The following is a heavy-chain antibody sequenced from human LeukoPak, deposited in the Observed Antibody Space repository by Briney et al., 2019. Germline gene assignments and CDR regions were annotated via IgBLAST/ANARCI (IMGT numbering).Heavy chain of an antibody. CDR1: GRSFSGYY. V-gene: IGHV4-34*01. CDR3: ARGRGCSYGFWFDY. J-gene: IGHJ4*02. D-gene: IGHD5-18*01. CDR2: INHSGST. Sequence: SETLSLTCAVYGRSFSGYYWSWIRQPPGKGLEWIGEINHSGSTNYNPSLKSRVTISVDTSKNQFSLKLSSVTAADTAVYYCARGRGCSYGFWFDYWGQGTLVTVSS.